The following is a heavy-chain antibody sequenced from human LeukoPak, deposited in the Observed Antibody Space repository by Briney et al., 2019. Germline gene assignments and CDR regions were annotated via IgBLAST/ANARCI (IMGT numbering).Heavy chain of an antibody. CDR3: ARAITAAFDI. J-gene: IGHJ3*02. Sequence: GGSLRLSCAASGFTFSSYSLNWVRPALGKGLEKVSSISSSSSYIYYADSVKGRFTISRDNAKNSLYLQMNSLRAEDTAVYYCARAITAAFDIWGQGTMVTVSS. D-gene: IGHD1-14*01. CDR2: ISSSSSYI. CDR1: GFTFSSYS. V-gene: IGHV3-21*01.